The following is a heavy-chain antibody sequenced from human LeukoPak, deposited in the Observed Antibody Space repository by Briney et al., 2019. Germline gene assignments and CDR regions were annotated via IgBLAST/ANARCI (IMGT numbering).Heavy chain of an antibody. CDR3: AKSVRDSSGYYYDYYYGMDV. D-gene: IGHD3-22*01. J-gene: IGHJ6*02. V-gene: IGHV3-23*01. Sequence: GGSLRLSCAASGFTFSSYAMSWVRQAPGKGLEWVSAISGSGGSTYYADSVKGRFTISRDNSKNTLYLQMNSLRAEDTAVYYCAKSVRDSSGYYYDYYYGMDVWGQGTTVTVSS. CDR2: ISGSGGST. CDR1: GFTFSSYA.